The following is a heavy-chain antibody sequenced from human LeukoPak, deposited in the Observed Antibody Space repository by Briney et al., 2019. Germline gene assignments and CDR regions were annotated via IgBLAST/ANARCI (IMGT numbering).Heavy chain of an antibody. V-gene: IGHV4-34*01. J-gene: IGHJ4*02. Sequence: PSETLSLTCAVYGGSFSGYYWSWIRQPPGKGLEWIGEISHSGSTNYNPSLKSRVTISVDTSKNQFSLKLSSVTAADTAVYYCARGRRCSSTSCYLRRPGGDYFDYWGQGTLVTVSS. CDR2: ISHSGST. CDR1: GGSFSGYY. D-gene: IGHD2-2*01. CDR3: ARGRRCSSTSCYLRRPGGDYFDY.